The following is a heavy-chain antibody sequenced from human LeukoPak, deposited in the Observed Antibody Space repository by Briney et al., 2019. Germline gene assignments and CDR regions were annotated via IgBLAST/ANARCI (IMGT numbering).Heavy chain of an antibody. CDR2: IDHSGST. V-gene: IGHV4-34*01. D-gene: IGHD5/OR15-5a*01. CDR3: ARAPETVSIDY. CDR1: GESFSGFY. J-gene: IGHJ4*02. Sequence: SETLSLTCAVYGESFSGFYWTWIRQPPRKGLEWIGEIDHSGSTNYNPSLKSRVTISADTSKNQFSLKMGSVTAADSAVYYCARAPETVSIDYWGQGNLVTVSS.